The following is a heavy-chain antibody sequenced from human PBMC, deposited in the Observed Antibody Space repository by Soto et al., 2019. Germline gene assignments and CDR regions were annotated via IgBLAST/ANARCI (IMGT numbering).Heavy chain of an antibody. CDR1: GYTFTSYY. D-gene: IGHD6-19*01. V-gene: IGHV1-46*01. CDR3: ARDGRGSYSSGWYYFDY. CDR2: INPSGGST. J-gene: IGHJ4*02. Sequence: ASVKVSCKASGYTFTSYYMHWVRQAPGQGLEWMGIINPSGGSTSYAQKFQGRVTMTRDTSTSTVYMELSSLRSEDTAVYYCARDGRGSYSSGWYYFDYWGQGTLVTVSS.